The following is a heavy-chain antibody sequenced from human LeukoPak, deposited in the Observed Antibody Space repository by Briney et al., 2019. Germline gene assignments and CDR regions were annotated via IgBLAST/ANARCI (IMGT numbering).Heavy chain of an antibody. J-gene: IGHJ4*02. D-gene: IGHD6-19*01. CDR2: ISSSSGYI. Sequence: GGSLRLSCAASGFTFSSYNMNWVRQAPGKGLEWVSSISSSSGYIYYADSLKGRFTISRDNAKSSLYLQMNSLRAEDTAVYYCARAPTFSGWFDYWGQGTLVTVSS. V-gene: IGHV3-21*01. CDR1: GFTFSSYN. CDR3: ARAPTFSGWFDY.